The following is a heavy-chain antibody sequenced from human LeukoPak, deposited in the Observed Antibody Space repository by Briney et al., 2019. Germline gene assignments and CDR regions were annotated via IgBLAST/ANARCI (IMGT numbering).Heavy chain of an antibody. V-gene: IGHV3-30*04. Sequence: PGRSLRLSCAASGFILSDYNMHWVPQAPGKGLEWVAVISYDGSNKYYADSVKGRFTISRDNSKNTLYLHMNSLRAEDTAVYYCARDQTGFCSGSSCLGSTFDYWGQGTLVTVSS. J-gene: IGHJ4*02. CDR1: GFILSDYN. CDR3: ARDQTGFCSGSSCLGSTFDY. CDR2: ISYDGSNK. D-gene: IGHD2-15*01.